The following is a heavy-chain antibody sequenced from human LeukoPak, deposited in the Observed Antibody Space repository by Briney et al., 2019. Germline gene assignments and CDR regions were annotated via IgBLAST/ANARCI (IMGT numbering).Heavy chain of an antibody. V-gene: IGHV4-39*01. Sequence: SETLSLTCTVSGGSVSSSSYYWGWIRQPPGKGLEWIGSMYYNGSTYYNPSLKSRVTISVDTSKNQFSLRLSCVTAADTAVYYCARHVGYYDTTGNFRDYWGQGTLVTVSS. J-gene: IGHJ4*02. D-gene: IGHD3-22*01. CDR1: GGSVSSSSYY. CDR3: ARHVGYYDTTGNFRDY. CDR2: MYYNGST.